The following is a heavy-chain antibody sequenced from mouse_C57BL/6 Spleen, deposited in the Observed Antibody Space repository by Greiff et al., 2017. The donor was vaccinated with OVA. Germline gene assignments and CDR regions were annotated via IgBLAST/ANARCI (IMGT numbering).Heavy chain of an antibody. CDR3: ATGYDYLFAY. CDR1: GYTFTDYN. CDR2: INPNNGGT. V-gene: IGHV1-22*01. J-gene: IGHJ3*01. Sequence: EVQLQESGPELVKPGASVKMSCKASGYTFTDYNMHWVKQSHGKSLEWIGYINPNNGGTSYNQKFKGKATLTVNKSSSTAYMELRSLTSEDSAVYYCATGYDYLFAYWGQGTLVTVSA. D-gene: IGHD2-4*01.